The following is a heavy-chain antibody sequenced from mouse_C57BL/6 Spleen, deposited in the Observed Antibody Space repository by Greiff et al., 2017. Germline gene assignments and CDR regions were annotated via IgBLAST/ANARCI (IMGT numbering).Heavy chain of an antibody. CDR1: GFTFNTYA. D-gene: IGHD3-2*02. CDR3: VRDSSGWDYYAMDY. CDR2: IRSKSSNYAT. V-gene: IGHV10-3*01. J-gene: IGHJ4*01. Sequence: EVMLVESGGGLVQPKGSLKLSCAASGFTFNTYAMHWVRQAPGKGLEWVARIRSKSSNYATYYADSVKDRFTISRDDSQSMLYLQMNNLKTEDTAMYYCVRDSSGWDYYAMDYWGQGTSVTVSS.